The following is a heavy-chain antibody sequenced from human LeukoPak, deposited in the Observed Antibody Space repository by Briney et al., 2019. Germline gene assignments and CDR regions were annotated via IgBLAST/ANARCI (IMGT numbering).Heavy chain of an antibody. CDR2: ISAYNGNT. CDR3: ARLVGYGSGSYYSSRIRNYFDY. Sequence: ASVKVSCKASGYTFTSYGISWVRQAPGQGLEWMGWISAYNGNTNYAQKLQGRVTMTTDTSTSTAYMELRSLRSDDTAVYYCARLVGYGSGSYYSSRIRNYFDYWGQGTLGTVSS. V-gene: IGHV1-18*01. J-gene: IGHJ4*02. CDR1: GYTFTSYG. D-gene: IGHD3-10*01.